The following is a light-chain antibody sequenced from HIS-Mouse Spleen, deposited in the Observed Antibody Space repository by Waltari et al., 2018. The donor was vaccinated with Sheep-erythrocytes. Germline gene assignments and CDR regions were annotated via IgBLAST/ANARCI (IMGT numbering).Light chain of an antibody. CDR3: QQYGSSPMYT. CDR2: GAS. CDR1: QGISSW. J-gene: IGKJ2*01. Sequence: TQSPSSVSASVGDRVTITFRASQGISSWLAWYQQKPGQAPRLLIYGASSRATGIPDRFSGSGSGTDFTLTISRLEPEDFAVYYCQQYGSSPMYTFGQGTKLEIK. V-gene: IGKV3-20*01.